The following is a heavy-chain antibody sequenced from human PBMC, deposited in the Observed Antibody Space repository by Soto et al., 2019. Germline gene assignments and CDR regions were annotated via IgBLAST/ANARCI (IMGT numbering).Heavy chain of an antibody. V-gene: IGHV4-59*01. J-gene: IGHJ6*02. Sequence: SETLSLTCTVSGGSISSYYWSWIRQPPGKGLEWIGYIYYSGSTNYNPSLKSRVTISVDTSKNQFSLKLSSVTAADTAVYYCARDSGSSGWYLFGSNYYYGMDGWGQGNTVTVSS. CDR2: IYYSGST. D-gene: IGHD6-19*01. CDR1: GGSISSYY. CDR3: ARDSGSSGWYLFGSNYYYGMDG.